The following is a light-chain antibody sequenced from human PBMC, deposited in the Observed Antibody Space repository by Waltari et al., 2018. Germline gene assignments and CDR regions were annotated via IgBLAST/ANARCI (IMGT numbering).Light chain of an antibody. CDR3: LVWHSTIDHQGV. Sequence: SYVVTQSPSVSVAPGEPARITCGGDNIGSKSAHWYQQRPGQAPVLVISYDSDRPSGIPERFSGANSGNTATLTISWVEAEDEADYYCLVWHSTIDHQGVFGGGTKLTVL. J-gene: IGLJ2*01. CDR1: NIGSKS. CDR2: YDS. V-gene: IGLV3-21*04.